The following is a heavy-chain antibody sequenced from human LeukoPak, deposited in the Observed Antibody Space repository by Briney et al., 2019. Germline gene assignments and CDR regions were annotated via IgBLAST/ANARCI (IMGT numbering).Heavy chain of an antibody. CDR1: GYTFTSYG. Sequence: ASVKVSCKASGYTFTSYGISWVRQAPGQGLEWLGWISAHNGNTNYVQKFQGGVTMTTDASTSTAYMELRSLRSDDTAVYYCARDGVMWVPATSLDPWGQGSLVTVSS. J-gene: IGHJ5*02. CDR3: ARDGVMWVPATSLDP. CDR2: ISAHNGNT. D-gene: IGHD2-15*01. V-gene: IGHV1-18*01.